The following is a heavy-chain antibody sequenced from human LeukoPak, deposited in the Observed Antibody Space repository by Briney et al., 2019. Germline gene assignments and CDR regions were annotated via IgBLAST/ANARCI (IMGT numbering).Heavy chain of an antibody. V-gene: IGHV3-23*01. J-gene: IGHJ4*02. CDR3: AKGGIAAHLHFFDY. D-gene: IGHD6-13*01. Sequence: PGGSLRLSCAASGFTFSRDAMSWLRQAPGNPMEWASAISGSGGSTYYADSAKGRFTISRDNSKNTLYLQMNSLRAEDTAVYYCAKGGIAAHLHFFDYWGQGTLVTVSS. CDR1: GFTFSRDA. CDR2: ISGSGGST.